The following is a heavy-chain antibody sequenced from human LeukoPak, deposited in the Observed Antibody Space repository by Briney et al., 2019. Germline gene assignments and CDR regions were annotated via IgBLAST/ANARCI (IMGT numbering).Heavy chain of an antibody. CDR3: AREHSSSWYSSFDY. Sequence: GGSLRLSCAAFGFTFSSYSMNWVRQAPGKGLEWVSSISSSSSYIYYADSVKGRFTISRDNAKNSLYLQMNSLRAEDTAVYYCAREHSSSWYSSFDYWGQGTLVTVSS. J-gene: IGHJ4*02. D-gene: IGHD6-13*01. V-gene: IGHV3-21*01. CDR1: GFTFSSYS. CDR2: ISSSSSYI.